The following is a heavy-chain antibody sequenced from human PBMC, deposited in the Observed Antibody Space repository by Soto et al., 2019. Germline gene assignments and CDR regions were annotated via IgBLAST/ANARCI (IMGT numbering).Heavy chain of an antibody. J-gene: IGHJ5*02. CDR2: INSDGSST. CDR1: GGTFEDYG. V-gene: IGHV3-74*01. D-gene: IGHD3-3*01. Sequence: RLRYAAAGGTFEDYGMRWIRKTTGKGLEWVSRINSDGSSTTYADSVKGRFTISRDTSKNQFSLKLSSVTAADTAVYYCARSPFGVVRRNWFDPWGQGTLVTVSS. CDR3: ARSPFGVVRRNWFDP.